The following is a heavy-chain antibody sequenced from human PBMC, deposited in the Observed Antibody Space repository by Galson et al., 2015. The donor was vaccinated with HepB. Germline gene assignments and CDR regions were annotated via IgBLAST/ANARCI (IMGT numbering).Heavy chain of an antibody. Sequence: SLRLSCAASGFTFDDYAMHWGRQAPGKGLGWFSGISWDSGSIGYADSVKGRFTISRGNAKNSLYLQMNSLRAEDTALYYCAKDNQPGVTGGTSRFLNWGQGTLVTVSS. V-gene: IGHV3-9*01. CDR3: AKDNQPGVTGGTSRFLN. CDR2: ISWDSGSI. CDR1: GFTFDDYA. J-gene: IGHJ4*02. D-gene: IGHD4-23*01.